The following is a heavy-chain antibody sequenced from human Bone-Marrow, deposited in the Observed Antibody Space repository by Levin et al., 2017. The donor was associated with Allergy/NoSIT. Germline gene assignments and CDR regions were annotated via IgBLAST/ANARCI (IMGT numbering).Heavy chain of an antibody. J-gene: IGHJ6*02. CDR1: GYTFTEYY. V-gene: IGHV1-2*02. Sequence: ASVKVSCQASGYTFTEYYIHWVRQAPGQGLEWMGWINPNSGGTNYPQKFRGRVTMTTDTSGRTGYMELSGLRSDDTAVYYCARRLGSAGDYYYGMDFWGQGTTVTVSS. D-gene: IGHD6-13*01. CDR2: INPNSGGT. CDR3: ARRLGSAGDYYYGMDF.